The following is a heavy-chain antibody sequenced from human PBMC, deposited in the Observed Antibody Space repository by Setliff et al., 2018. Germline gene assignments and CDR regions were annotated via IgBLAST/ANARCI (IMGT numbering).Heavy chain of an antibody. CDR1: GGTFSSYA. D-gene: IGHD3-9*01. CDR3: ARGTANMYDILTGYGAFDI. V-gene: IGHV1-69*13. CDR2: IIPIFGTA. Sequence: GASVKVSCKASGGTFSSYAISWVRQAPGQGLEWMGGIIPIFGTANYAQKFQGRVTITADESTSTAYMELSSLRSEDTAVYYCARGTANMYDILTGYGAFDIWGQGTMVTV. J-gene: IGHJ3*02.